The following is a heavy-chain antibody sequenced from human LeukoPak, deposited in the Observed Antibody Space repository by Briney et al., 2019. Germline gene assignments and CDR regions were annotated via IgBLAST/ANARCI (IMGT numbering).Heavy chain of an antibody. CDR1: GFTFSSYA. Sequence: GGSLRLSCAASGFTFSSYAMSWVRQAPGKGLEWVSVISNTGGSAYYADSVKGRFTISRDNSKNTLYLQMNSLRAKDTAVYYCAKAGTTVTTLFDYWGLGTLVTVSS. D-gene: IGHD4-17*01. CDR3: AKAGTTVTTLFDY. CDR2: ISNTGGSA. V-gene: IGHV3-23*01. J-gene: IGHJ4*02.